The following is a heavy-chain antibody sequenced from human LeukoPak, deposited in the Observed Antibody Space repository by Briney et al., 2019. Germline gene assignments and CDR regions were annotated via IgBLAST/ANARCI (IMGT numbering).Heavy chain of an antibody. CDR1: GFTFSNYS. V-gene: IGHV3-48*01. Sequence: AGGSLRLSCEASGFTFSNYSMNWVRQAPGRGLEWVSYISSSGSTIYYAGSVKGRFTISRDNGKNSLFLQMNNLRAEDTAVYYCASKYNWNYNAFEIWGQGTTVTVSS. D-gene: IGHD1-7*01. J-gene: IGHJ3*02. CDR2: ISSSGSTI. CDR3: ASKYNWNYNAFEI.